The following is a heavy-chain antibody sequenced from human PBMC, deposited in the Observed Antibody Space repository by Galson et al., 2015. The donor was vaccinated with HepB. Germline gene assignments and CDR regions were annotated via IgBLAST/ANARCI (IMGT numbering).Heavy chain of an antibody. V-gene: IGHV1-3*01. J-gene: IGHJ4*02. Sequence: SVKVSCKASGYTFSNSIIHWVRQAPGQRLEWMGWINGSNGKTKYSQNFQGRVTMTRDTSASTAYMGLSSLRSEDTAVYYCARGEWIDDYGDYWGQGTLVTVSS. D-gene: IGHD3-3*01. CDR3: ARGEWIDDYGDY. CDR2: INGSNGKT. CDR1: GYTFSNSI.